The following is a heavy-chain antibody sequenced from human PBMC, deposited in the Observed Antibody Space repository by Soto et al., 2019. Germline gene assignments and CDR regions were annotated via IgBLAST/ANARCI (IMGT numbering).Heavy chain of an antibody. CDR2: MNPNSGNT. CDR3: ARWDSSGYYYPRYYYYGMDV. D-gene: IGHD3-22*01. CDR1: GYTFTSYD. Sequence: ASVKVSCKASGYTFTSYDINWVRQATGRGLEWMGWMNPNSGNTGYAQKFQGRVTMTRNTSISTAYMELSSPRSEDTAVYYCARWDSSGYYYPRYYYYGMDVWGQGTTVTVSS. V-gene: IGHV1-8*01. J-gene: IGHJ6*02.